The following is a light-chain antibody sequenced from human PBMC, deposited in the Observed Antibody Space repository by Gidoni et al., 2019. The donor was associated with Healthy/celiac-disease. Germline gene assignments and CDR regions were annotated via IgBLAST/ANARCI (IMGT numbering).Light chain of an antibody. Sequence: NFMLTQPHSVSESPGKTVTISCTGSSGSIASNYVQWYQQRPGSAPTTVIYEDNQRPSGVPDRCSGSIDSSSNSASLTISGLKTEDEADYYWQSYDSSNHVVFGGGTKLTVL. J-gene: IGLJ2*01. CDR1: SGSIASNY. V-gene: IGLV6-57*02. CDR3: QSYDSSNHVV. CDR2: EDN.